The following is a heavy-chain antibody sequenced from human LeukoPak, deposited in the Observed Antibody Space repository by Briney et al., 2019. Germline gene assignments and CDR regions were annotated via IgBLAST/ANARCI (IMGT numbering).Heavy chain of an antibody. D-gene: IGHD3-22*01. CDR2: IYYSGST. V-gene: IGHV4-59*01. CDR3: ARRGYYDSSGYYYVNDAFDI. Sequence: SETLSLTCTVSGGSISSYYWSWIRQPPGKGLEWIGYIYYSGSTNYNPSLKSRVTISVDTSKNQFSLKLSSVTAADTAVYYCARRGYYDSSGYYYVNDAFDIWGQGTMVTVSS. J-gene: IGHJ3*02. CDR1: GGSISSYY.